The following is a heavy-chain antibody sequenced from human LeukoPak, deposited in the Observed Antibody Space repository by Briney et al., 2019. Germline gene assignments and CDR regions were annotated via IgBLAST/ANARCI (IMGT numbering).Heavy chain of an antibody. V-gene: IGHV1-69*13. D-gene: IGHD6-13*01. J-gene: IGHJ4*02. CDR3: ARDPDPYSSSWSFDFDY. Sequence: ASVKVSCKASGGTFSSYAISWVRQAPGQWLEWMGGIIPIFGTANYAQKFQGRVTITADESTSTAYMELSSLRSEDTAVYYCARDPDPYSSSWSFDFDYWGQGTLVTVS. CDR1: GGTFSSYA. CDR2: IIPIFGTA.